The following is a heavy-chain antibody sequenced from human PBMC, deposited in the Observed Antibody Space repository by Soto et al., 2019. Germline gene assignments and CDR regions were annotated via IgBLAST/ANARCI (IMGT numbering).Heavy chain of an antibody. D-gene: IGHD3-22*01. CDR3: ARVYYYDSSGYSLTAPFDY. Sequence: GASVKVSCKASGGTFSSYAISWVRQAPGQGLEWMGGIIPIFGTANYAQKFQGRVTITADESTSTACMELSSLRSEDTAVYYCARVYYYDSSGYSLTAPFDYWGQGTLVTVSS. V-gene: IGHV1-69*13. CDR2: IIPIFGTA. J-gene: IGHJ4*02. CDR1: GGTFSSYA.